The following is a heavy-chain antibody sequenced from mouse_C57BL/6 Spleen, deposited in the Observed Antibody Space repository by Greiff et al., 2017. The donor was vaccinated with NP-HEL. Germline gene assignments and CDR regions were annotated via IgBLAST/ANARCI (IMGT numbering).Heavy chain of an antibody. CDR2: IRSKSSNYAT. V-gene: IGHV10-3*01. Sequence: EVQLVESGGGLVQPKGSLKLSCAASGFTFNTYAMHWVRQAPGKGLEWVARIRSKSSNYATYYADSVKDRFTISRDDSQSMLYLQMNNLKTEDTAMYYCVREGDGYYDWYFDVWGTGTTVTVSS. CDR1: GFTFNTYA. CDR3: VREGDGYYDWYFDV. J-gene: IGHJ1*03. D-gene: IGHD2-3*01.